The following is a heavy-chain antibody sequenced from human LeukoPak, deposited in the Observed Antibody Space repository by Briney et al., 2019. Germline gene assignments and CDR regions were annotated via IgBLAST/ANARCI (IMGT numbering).Heavy chain of an antibody. CDR3: ARVRERRYWYFDL. V-gene: IGHV4-59*01. J-gene: IGHJ2*01. CDR2: IYYSGST. D-gene: IGHD5-24*01. CDR1: GGSISSYY. Sequence: SETLSLTCTVSGGSISSYYWSWIRQPPGKGLEWIGYIYYSGSTNYNPSLKSRVTISVDTSKNQFSLKLSSVTAADTAVYYCARVRERRYWYFDLWGRGTLVTVSS.